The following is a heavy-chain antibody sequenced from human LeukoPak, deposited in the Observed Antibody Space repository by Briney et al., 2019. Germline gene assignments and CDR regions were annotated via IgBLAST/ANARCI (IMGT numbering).Heavy chain of an antibody. V-gene: IGHV3-30-3*01. Sequence: PGRSLRLSRAASRFTFSTYAMHWVRQAPGKGLEWVAGISNDGTNEDHADSVKGRFTISRDNSKNTLYLQMNSLRAEDTAIYYCARDRIAVAGMGAFQHWGEGTLVTVSS. CDR1: RFTFSTYA. J-gene: IGHJ1*01. CDR3: ARDRIAVAGMGAFQH. D-gene: IGHD6-19*01. CDR2: ISNDGTNE.